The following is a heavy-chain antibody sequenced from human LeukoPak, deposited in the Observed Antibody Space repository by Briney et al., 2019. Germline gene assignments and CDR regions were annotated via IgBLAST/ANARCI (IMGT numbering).Heavy chain of an antibody. CDR3: ARQITMIVVDY. Sequence: SETLSLTCTVSGGSISSSSYYWGWIHQPPGKGLEWIGSIYYSGSTYYNPSLKSRVTISVDTSKNQLSLKLSSVTAADTAVYYCARQITMIVVDYWGQGTLVTVSS. D-gene: IGHD3-22*01. CDR1: GGSISSSSYY. CDR2: IYYSGST. V-gene: IGHV4-39*01. J-gene: IGHJ4*02.